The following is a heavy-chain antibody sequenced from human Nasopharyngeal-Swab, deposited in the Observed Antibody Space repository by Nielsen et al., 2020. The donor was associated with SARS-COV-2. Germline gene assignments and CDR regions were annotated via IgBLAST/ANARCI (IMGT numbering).Heavy chain of an antibody. Sequence: SETLSLTCTVSGGSISSGSYYWSWIRQPAGKGLEWIGRIYTSGSTNYNPYLKSRVTISVDTSKNQFSLKLSSVTAADTAVYYCAREAYLKPFDYWGQGTLVTVSS. V-gene: IGHV4-61*02. CDR3: AREAYLKPFDY. CDR2: IYTSGST. J-gene: IGHJ4*02. D-gene: IGHD2-21*01. CDR1: GGSISSGSYY.